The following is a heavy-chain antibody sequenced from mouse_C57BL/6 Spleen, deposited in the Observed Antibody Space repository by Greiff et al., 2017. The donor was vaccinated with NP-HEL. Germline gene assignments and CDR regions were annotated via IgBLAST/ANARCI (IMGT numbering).Heavy chain of an antibody. CDR1: GYAFSSSW. Sequence: QVQLKQSGPELVKPGASVKISCKASGYAFSSSWMNWVKQRPGKGLEWIGRIYPGDGDTNYNGKFKGKATLTADKSSSTAYMQLSSLTSEDSAVYFCARWGANWDVDYWGQGTTLTVSS. J-gene: IGHJ2*01. CDR2: IYPGDGDT. D-gene: IGHD4-1*01. CDR3: ARWGANWDVDY. V-gene: IGHV1-82*01.